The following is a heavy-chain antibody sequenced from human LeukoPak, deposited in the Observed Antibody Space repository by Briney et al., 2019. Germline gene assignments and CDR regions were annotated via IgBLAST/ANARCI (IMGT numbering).Heavy chain of an antibody. J-gene: IGHJ5*02. CDR3: ARHFVPVHTAGSGNWFDP. Sequence: SETLSLTCTVSGGSISRSSYWWGWIRQPPGKGLEWIGSMYYSGTSYYNPSLKSRVTISVDTSSNQFSLKLTSVTATDTAVYYCARHFVPVHTAGSGNWFDPRGQGALVIVSS. CDR2: MYYSGTS. D-gene: IGHD2-2*02. V-gene: IGHV4-39*01. CDR1: GGSISRSSYW.